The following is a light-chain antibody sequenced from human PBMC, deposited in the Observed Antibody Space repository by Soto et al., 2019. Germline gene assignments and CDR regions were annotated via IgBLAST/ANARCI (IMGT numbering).Light chain of an antibody. CDR2: GAS. V-gene: IGKV3D-15*01. Sequence: EIVMTQSPATLSVSPGERATLSCRASQSVSSNLDWYQQKPGQAPRLLIYGASARATGIPSRFIGNGSGTEFTITIIRLQSEDFAVYYCQQYNTSWTFGQGTKVDIK. J-gene: IGKJ1*01. CDR1: QSVSSN. CDR3: QQYNTSWT.